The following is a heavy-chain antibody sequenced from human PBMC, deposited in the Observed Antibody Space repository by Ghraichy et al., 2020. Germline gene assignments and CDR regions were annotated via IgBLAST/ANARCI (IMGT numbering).Heavy chain of an antibody. V-gene: IGHV4-59*01. CDR1: GGSISSYY. Sequence: SETLSLTCTVSGGSISSYYWSWIRQPPGKGLEWIGYIYYSGSTNYNPSLKSRVTISLDTSKNQFSLKLSSVTAADTAVYFCARHGSFKYYFDYWVRGTLVTVS. CDR3: ARHGSFKYYFDY. CDR2: IYYSGST. J-gene: IGHJ4*02.